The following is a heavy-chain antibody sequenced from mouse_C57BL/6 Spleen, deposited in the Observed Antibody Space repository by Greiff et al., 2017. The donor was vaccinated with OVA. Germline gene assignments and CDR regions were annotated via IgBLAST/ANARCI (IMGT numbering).Heavy chain of an antibody. CDR2: IDPSDSYT. J-gene: IGHJ2*01. CDR1: GYTFTSYW. Sequence: QVQLQQPGAELVKPGASVKLSCKASGYTFTSYWMQWVKQRPGQGLEWIGEIDPSDSYTNYNQKFKGKATLTVDTSSSTAYMQLSSLTSEDSAVYYCARRHYGSIFDYWGQGTTLTVSS. D-gene: IGHD1-1*01. CDR3: ARRHYGSIFDY. V-gene: IGHV1-50*01.